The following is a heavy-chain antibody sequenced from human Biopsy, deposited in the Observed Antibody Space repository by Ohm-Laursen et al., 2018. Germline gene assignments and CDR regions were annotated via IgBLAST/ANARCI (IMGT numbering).Heavy chain of an antibody. D-gene: IGHD3-22*01. CDR1: GESFNGYY. V-gene: IGHV4-34*01. CDR3: VRGVDYYDPYHYYALDV. J-gene: IGHJ6*02. Sequence: TLSLTCAVYGESFNGYYWSWIRQTPGKGLEWIGEINHSGRTNYNPSPKSRVTISVDTSKNQFSLKVRSVTAADTAVYYYVRGVDYYDPYHYYALDVWGQGTTVTVSS. CDR2: INHSGRT.